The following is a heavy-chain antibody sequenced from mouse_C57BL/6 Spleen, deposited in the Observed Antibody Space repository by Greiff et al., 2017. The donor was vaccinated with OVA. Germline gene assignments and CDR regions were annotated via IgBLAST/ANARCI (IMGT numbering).Heavy chain of an antibody. CDR1: GYAFSSSW. CDR2: IYPGDGDT. CDR3: ARSKGMDYAMDY. J-gene: IGHJ4*01. Sequence: VHLVESGPELVKPGASVKISCKASGYAFSSSWMNWVKQRPGKGLEWIGRIYPGDGDTNYNGKFKGKATLTADKSSSTAYMQLSSLTSEDSAVYFCARSKGMDYAMDYWGQGTSVTVSS. V-gene: IGHV1-82*01. D-gene: IGHD2-3*01.